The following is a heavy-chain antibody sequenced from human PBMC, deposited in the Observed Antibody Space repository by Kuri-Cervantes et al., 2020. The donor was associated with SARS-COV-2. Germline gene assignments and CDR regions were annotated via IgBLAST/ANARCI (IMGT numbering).Heavy chain of an antibody. Sequence: GGSLRLSCAASGFTFSNSDMNWVHQAPGKGLEWVSGVSWNGSRTHYADSVKGRFIISRDNAKNSLYLQMNSLRAEDTAVYYCARGIWGSYRYTGRPENYFDYWGQGTLVTVSS. V-gene: IGHV3-35*01. CDR3: ARGIWGSYRYTGRPENYFDY. CDR1: GFTFSNSD. CDR2: VSWNGSRT. D-gene: IGHD3-16*02. J-gene: IGHJ4*02.